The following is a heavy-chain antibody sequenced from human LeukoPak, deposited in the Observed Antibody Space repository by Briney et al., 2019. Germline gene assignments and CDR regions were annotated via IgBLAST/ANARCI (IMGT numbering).Heavy chain of an antibody. CDR2: INHSGST. V-gene: IGHV4-34*01. D-gene: IGHD3-9*01. Sequence: PSETLSLTCAVYGGSFSGYYWSWIRQPPGKGLEWIGEINHSGSTNYNPSLKSRVTISADTSKSQFSLKLSSVTAADTAVYYCASHWLLSYFDYWGQGTLVTVSS. J-gene: IGHJ4*02. CDR1: GGSFSGYY. CDR3: ASHWLLSYFDY.